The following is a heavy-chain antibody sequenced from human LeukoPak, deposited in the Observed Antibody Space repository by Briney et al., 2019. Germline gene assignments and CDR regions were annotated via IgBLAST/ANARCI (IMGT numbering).Heavy chain of an antibody. Sequence: GGSLRLSCAASGFTFSSYGMHWVRQAPGKGLEWVAFIRYDGSNKYYADSVKGRFTISRDNSKNTLYLQMNSLRAEDTAVYYCARVKGAYRYGSDYWGQGTLVTVSS. V-gene: IGHV3-30*02. D-gene: IGHD5-18*01. J-gene: IGHJ4*02. CDR1: GFTFSSYG. CDR3: ARVKGAYRYGSDY. CDR2: IRYDGSNK.